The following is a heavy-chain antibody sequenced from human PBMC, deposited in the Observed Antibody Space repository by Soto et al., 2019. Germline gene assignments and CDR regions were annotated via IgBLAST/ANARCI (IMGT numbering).Heavy chain of an antibody. Sequence: QITLKESGPTVVKPTQTLTLTCTFSGFSLTTSGVGVGWIRQPPGKALEWLALIYWDDDKRYSPSLESRLTITKDTSKNQVVLTLTNMDPVYTATYYCAHRPWQAGVAHWGQGTLVTVSA. CDR1: GFSLTTSGVG. V-gene: IGHV2-5*02. CDR2: IYWDDDK. D-gene: IGHD1-26*01. J-gene: IGHJ5*02. CDR3: AHRPWQAGVAH.